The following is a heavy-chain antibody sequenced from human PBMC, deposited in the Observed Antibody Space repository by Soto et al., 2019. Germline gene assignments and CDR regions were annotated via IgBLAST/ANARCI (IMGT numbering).Heavy chain of an antibody. V-gene: IGHV1-69*01. J-gene: IGHJ4*02. CDR2: IIPLFGTA. CDR1: GVTFSSET. CDR3: ATELGENPASPFDA. D-gene: IGHD3-10*01. Sequence: QVQLVQSGADVKKPGSSVKVSCQASGVTFSSETLRWVRQAPGQGLEWVGGIIPLFGTASYAQKFQGRVTITADESTSTVYMELSSLRSDDTAVYFCATELGENPASPFDAWGQGTLVTVSS.